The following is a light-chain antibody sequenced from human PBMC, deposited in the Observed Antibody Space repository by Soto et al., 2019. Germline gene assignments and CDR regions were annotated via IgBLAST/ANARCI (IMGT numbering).Light chain of an antibody. CDR1: QSIRTN. V-gene: IGKV3-15*01. J-gene: IGKJ4*01. CDR2: DAS. CDR3: QHYNDWPPLT. Sequence: PGERATLSCRASQSIRTNVAWYQQKPGQALRLLIYDASTRATGLSSRFSGSGSGTEFTLTISSLQSEDVAIYYCQHYNDWPPLTFGGGTRLEI.